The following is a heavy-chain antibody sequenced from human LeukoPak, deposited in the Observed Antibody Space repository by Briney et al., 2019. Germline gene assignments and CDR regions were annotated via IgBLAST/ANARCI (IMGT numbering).Heavy chain of an antibody. CDR2: IYYSGST. J-gene: IGHJ4*02. CDR1: GASITSYY. D-gene: IGHD6-19*01. V-gene: IGHV4-59*01. Sequence: SETLSLTCAVSGASITSYYWSWLRQPPGQGREWIGYIYYSGSTNYNPSLKSRVTMSVDTSKNEFSLKLSSVTTADTAVYYCATRRIAVAAPFDYWGQGTLVTVSS. CDR3: ATRRIAVAAPFDY.